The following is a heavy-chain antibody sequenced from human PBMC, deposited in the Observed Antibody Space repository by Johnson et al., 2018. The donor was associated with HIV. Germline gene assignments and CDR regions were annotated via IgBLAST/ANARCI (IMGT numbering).Heavy chain of an antibody. Sequence: EMQLVESGGGLIQPGGSLRVSCAASGFTVSSNYMSWVRQAPGKGLEWVSVLYSDGATYYVDSVKGRFTISRDNSKNTLYLQMNSLRAEDTAVYYCARDWRGESQQLPLGDAFDVWGQGTMVTVSS. J-gene: IGHJ3*01. V-gene: IGHV3-66*01. CDR2: LYSDGAT. D-gene: IGHD6-13*01. CDR1: GFTVSSNY. CDR3: ARDWRGESQQLPLGDAFDV.